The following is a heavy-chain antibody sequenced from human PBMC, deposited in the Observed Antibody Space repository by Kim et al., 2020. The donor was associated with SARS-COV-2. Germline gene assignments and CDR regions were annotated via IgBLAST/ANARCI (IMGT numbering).Heavy chain of an antibody. D-gene: IGHD3-9*01. V-gene: IGHV3-30*18. CDR2: ISYDGSNK. J-gene: IGHJ6*01. CDR3: AKDLAHDILTGYLPYYY. Sequence: GGSLRLSCAASGFTFSSYGMHWVRQAPGKGLEWVAVISYDGSNKYYADYVKGRFTISRDNSKNTLYLQMNSLRAEDTAVYYCAKDLAHDILTGYLPYYY. CDR1: GFTFSSYG.